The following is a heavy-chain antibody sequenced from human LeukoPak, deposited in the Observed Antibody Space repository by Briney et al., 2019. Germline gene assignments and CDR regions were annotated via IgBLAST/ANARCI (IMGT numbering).Heavy chain of an antibody. CDR2: IRYDGGNK. CDR1: GFTFSSYG. CDR3: AKDRWDYVDSYYYMDV. V-gene: IGHV3-30*02. Sequence: GGSLRLSCAASGFTFSSYGMHWVRQAPGKGLEWVAFIRYDGGNKYYADSVKGRFTISRDNSKNTLYLQMNSLRAEDTAVYYCAKDRWDYVDSYYYMDVWGKGTTVTVSS. D-gene: IGHD4-17*01. J-gene: IGHJ6*03.